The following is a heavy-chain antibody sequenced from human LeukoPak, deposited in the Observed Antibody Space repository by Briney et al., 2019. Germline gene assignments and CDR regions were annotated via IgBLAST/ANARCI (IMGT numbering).Heavy chain of an antibody. CDR1: GGSFSGYY. Sequence: SETLFLTCAVYGGSFSGYYWSWIRQPPGKGLEWIGEINHSGSTNYNPSLKSRVTISVDTSKNQFSLKLSSATAADTAVYYCARGHFVAARPKLPYDYWGQGTLVTVSS. J-gene: IGHJ4*02. CDR3: ARGHFVAARPKLPYDY. D-gene: IGHD6-6*01. V-gene: IGHV4-34*01. CDR2: INHSGST.